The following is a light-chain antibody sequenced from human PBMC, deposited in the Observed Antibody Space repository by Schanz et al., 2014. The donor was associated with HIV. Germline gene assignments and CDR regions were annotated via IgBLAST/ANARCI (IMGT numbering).Light chain of an antibody. CDR1: TSNIGKSY. V-gene: IGLV1-51*01. CDR2: DND. Sequence: QSVLTQPPSVSAAPGQKVTISCSGSTSNIGKSYVSWYQQVPGRAPRLLIYDNDKRPSGIPDRFSGSKTGTSATLAIVGLQPGEEADSYCATWDGPRSAVVFGGGTKLTVL. J-gene: IGLJ2*01. CDR3: ATWDGPRSAVV.